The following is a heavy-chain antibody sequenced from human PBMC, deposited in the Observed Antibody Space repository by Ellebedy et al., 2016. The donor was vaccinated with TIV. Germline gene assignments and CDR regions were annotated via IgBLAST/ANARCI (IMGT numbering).Heavy chain of an antibody. D-gene: IGHD5-12*01. CDR3: ARVRPAGPRGYSGYAHFDY. CDR1: GGTFSSYA. CDR2: IIPIFGTA. Sequence: ASVKVSCKASGGTFSSYAISWVRQAPGQGLEWMGGIIPIFGTANYAQKFQGRVTITADESTSTAYMELSSLRSEDTAVYYCARVRPAGPRGYSGYAHFDYWGQGTLVTVSS. J-gene: IGHJ4*02. V-gene: IGHV1-69*13.